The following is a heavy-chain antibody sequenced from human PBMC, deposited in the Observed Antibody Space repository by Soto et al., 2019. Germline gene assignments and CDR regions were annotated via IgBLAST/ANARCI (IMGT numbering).Heavy chain of an antibody. J-gene: IGHJ5*01. Sequence: PSETLSLTCTVSGGSISSGGYYWSWIRQHPGKGLEWIGYIYYSGTTYYNPSLKSRVTISVDTSKNQFSLKFSSVSAADTALYYCARLSQGVGPAPGFECWGRGTL. V-gene: IGHV4-31*03. CDR1: GGSISSGGYY. CDR3: ARLSQGVGPAPGFEC. CDR2: IYYSGTT. D-gene: IGHD3-10*01.